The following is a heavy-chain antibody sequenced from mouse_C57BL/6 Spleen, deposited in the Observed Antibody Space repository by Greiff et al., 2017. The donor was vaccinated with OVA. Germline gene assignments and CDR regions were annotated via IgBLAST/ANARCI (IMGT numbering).Heavy chain of an antibody. Sequence: VKVVESGPGLVAPSQSLSITCTVSGFSLTSYAISWVRQPPGKGLEWLGVIWTGGGTNYNSALKSRLSISKDNSKSQVFLKMNSLQTDDTARYYCARNNYGSSPYAMDYWGQGTSVTVSS. CDR2: IWTGGGT. CDR1: GFSLTSYA. J-gene: IGHJ4*01. CDR3: ARNNYGSSPYAMDY. V-gene: IGHV2-9-1*01. D-gene: IGHD1-1*01.